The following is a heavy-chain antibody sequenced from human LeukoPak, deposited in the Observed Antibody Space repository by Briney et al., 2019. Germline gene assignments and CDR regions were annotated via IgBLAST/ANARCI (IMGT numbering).Heavy chain of an antibody. Sequence: PSETLSLTCTVSGGSISSYYWSWIRQPPGKGLEWIGYIYYSGSTNYNPSLKSRVTISVDTSKNQFSLKLSSVTAADTAVYYCATREISAEYFQHWGRGTLVTVSS. CDR1: GGSISSYY. J-gene: IGHJ1*01. D-gene: IGHD5-24*01. CDR3: ATREISAEYFQH. V-gene: IGHV4-59*08. CDR2: IYYSGST.